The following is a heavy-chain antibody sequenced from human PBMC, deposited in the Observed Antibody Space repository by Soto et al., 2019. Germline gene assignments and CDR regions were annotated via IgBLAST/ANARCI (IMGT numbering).Heavy chain of an antibody. V-gene: IGHV3-30-3*01. CDR1: GFTFSTYT. J-gene: IGHJ4*02. CDR2: ISYDGVNK. Sequence: QVQLVESGGGVVQPGRSLRLSCAASGFTFSTYTIHWVRQAPGKGLEWVAAISYDGVNKYYADSVKGRFTISRDNSKNTLHLHMSSLREEDTAVYYCAREHATYYFDNWGQGTLVTVSS. CDR3: AREHATYYFDN. D-gene: IGHD2-2*01.